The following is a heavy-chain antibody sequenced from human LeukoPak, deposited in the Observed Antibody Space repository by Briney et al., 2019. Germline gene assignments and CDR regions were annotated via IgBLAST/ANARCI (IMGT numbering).Heavy chain of an antibody. CDR3: AREMQQLVQNWFDP. J-gene: IGHJ5*02. CDR1: GYTFTSYG. V-gene: IGHV1-18*01. D-gene: IGHD6-13*01. Sequence: GASVNVSCKASGYTFTSYGISWVRQAPGQGLEWIGWISAYNGNTNYAQKLQGRVTMTTDTSTSTAYMELRSLRSDDTAVYYCAREMQQLVQNWFDPWGQGTLVTVSS. CDR2: ISAYNGNT.